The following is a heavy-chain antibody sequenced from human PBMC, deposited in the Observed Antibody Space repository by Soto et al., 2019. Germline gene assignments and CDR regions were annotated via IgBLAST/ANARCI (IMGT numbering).Heavy chain of an antibody. CDR1: GYTFTQYY. D-gene: IGHD2-2*01. J-gene: IGHJ4*02. CDR3: ARDSVVVPAAHYYFDY. CDR2: INPSGGST. Sequence: GASVKVSCKASGYTFTQYYMHWVRQAPGQGLEWMGIINPSGGSTLYAQKFQGRVTLTRDTSTSTVYMELSSLRSEDTALYYCARDSVVVPAAHYYFDYWGQGTLGTV. V-gene: IGHV1-46*01.